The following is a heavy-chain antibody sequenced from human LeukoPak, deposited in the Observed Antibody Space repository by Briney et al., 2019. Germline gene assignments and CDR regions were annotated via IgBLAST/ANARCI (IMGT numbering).Heavy chain of an antibody. CDR1: GFTFSSYA. D-gene: IGHD5-18*01. J-gene: IGHJ4*02. CDR2: IRTVETSKSSKSDKSKT. CDR3: AKDLGGGLGGYSNGPSSY. Sequence: GGSLRLSCAASGFTFSSYAMHWVRQAPGKGLEWVAFIRTVETSKSSKSDKSKTYYADSVKGRFTISRDNSKNTLYVQMNSLRAEDTAVYHCAKDLGGGLGGYSNGPSSYWGQGTLVTVSS. V-gene: IGHV3-30*02.